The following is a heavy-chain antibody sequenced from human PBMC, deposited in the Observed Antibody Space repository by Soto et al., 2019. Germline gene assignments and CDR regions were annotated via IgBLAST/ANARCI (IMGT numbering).Heavy chain of an antibody. CDR2: ISWNSGSI. Sequence: EVQLVESGGGLVQPGRSLRLSCAASGFTFDDYAMHCVRQAPGKGLEWVSGISWNSGSIGYADSVKGRFTISRDNAKNSLYLQMNSLRAEDTALYYCAKDLYSSGWYYFDYWGQGTLVTVSS. CDR1: GFTFDDYA. D-gene: IGHD6-19*01. J-gene: IGHJ4*02. V-gene: IGHV3-9*01. CDR3: AKDLYSSGWYYFDY.